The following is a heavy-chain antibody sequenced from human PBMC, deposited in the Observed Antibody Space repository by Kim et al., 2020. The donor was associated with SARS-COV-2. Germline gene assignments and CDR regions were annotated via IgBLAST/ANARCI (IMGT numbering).Heavy chain of an antibody. J-gene: IGHJ4*02. CDR1: GFTFSNAW. CDR3: TTPPQRDPRGAGFPY. D-gene: IGHD3-10*01. V-gene: IGHV3-15*01. Sequence: GGSLRLSCAASGFTFSNAWMSWVRQAPGKGLEWVGRIKSKTDGGTTDYAAPVKGRFTISRDDSKNTLYLQMNSLKTEDTAVYYCTTPPQRDPRGAGFPYWGQGTLVTVSS. CDR2: IKSKTDGGTT.